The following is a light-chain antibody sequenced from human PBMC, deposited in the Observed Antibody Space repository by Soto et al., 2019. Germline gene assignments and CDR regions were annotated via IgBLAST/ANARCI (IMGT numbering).Light chain of an antibody. CDR2: GAS. CDR1: QSVSSSY. CDR3: QQYGSSPQT. Sequence: EIVLTQSPGTLSLSPGERATLSCRASQSVSSSYLAWYQQKPGQAPRLLLYGASSRATGIPDRFSGSGSGTDFTRTISRLEPEDFAVYYCQQYGSSPQTFGQGTKLYIK. V-gene: IGKV3-20*01. J-gene: IGKJ2*01.